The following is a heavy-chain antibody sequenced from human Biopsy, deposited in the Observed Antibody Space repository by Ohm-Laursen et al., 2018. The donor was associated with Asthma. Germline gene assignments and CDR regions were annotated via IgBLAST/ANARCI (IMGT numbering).Heavy chain of an antibody. CDR1: GYTFNSAG. CDR3: ARAVDYSHYYGIDV. CDR2: ISVYNGNT. V-gene: IGHV1-18*01. J-gene: IGHJ6*02. D-gene: IGHD3-10*01. Sequence: ASVKLSCKASGYTFNSAGITWVRQAPGQGLEWMGWISVYNGNTKVAQKLQDRVTMITDTSTSTAYMELRSLRSDDTAVYFCARAVDYSHYYGIDVWGQGTTVTVS.